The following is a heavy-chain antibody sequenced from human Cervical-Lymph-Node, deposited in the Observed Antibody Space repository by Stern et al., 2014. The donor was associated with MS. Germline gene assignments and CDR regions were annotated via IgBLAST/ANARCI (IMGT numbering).Heavy chain of an antibody. D-gene: IGHD4-17*01. CDR3: VYAPPGDFLEDAFDI. CDR2: LSCVGDK. Sequence: QIHLQESGPTLVKPPETLRLTCTFSGFSIRTNGVAGGWHRQPPRKALEVVAILSCVGDKRYNPLLSRRLTITKDTHQSSQVRTMTSLAPVDTASYYCVYAPPGDFLEDAFDIWGQGTMVTISS. V-gene: IGHV2-5*02. CDR1: GFSIRTNGVA. J-gene: IGHJ3*02.